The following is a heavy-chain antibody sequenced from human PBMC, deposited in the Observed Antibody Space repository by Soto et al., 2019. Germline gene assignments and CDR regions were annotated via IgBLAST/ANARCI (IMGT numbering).Heavy chain of an antibody. V-gene: IGHV3-11*03. D-gene: IGHD3-9*01. Sequence: PGGSLRLSCAASGFTFSDYYMSWIRQAPGKGLEWVSYITSNWIRQAPGKGLEWVSDISSSTSSTNYADSVKGRFTISRDNAKNSLYLQMNSLRAEDTAVYYCARSQVLYDILTGPDYWGQGTLATVSS. CDR3: ARSQVLYDILTGPDY. J-gene: IGHJ4*02. CDR1: GFTFSDYY. CDR2: ISSSTSST.